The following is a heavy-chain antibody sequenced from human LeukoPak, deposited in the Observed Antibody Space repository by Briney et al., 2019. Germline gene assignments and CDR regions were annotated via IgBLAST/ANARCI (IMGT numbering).Heavy chain of an antibody. D-gene: IGHD6-13*01. CDR1: GFTFSSYW. CDR2: ISNDGGIK. Sequence: GGSLRLSCAASGFTFSSYWMHWVRQAPGKGLEWVALISNDGGIKYHGDSVRGRFTPSRDNSENTLFLEMNSLRPEDTAVYYCAKAGQQKTLRRGMDSWGRGTLVTVSS. J-gene: IGHJ4*02. CDR3: AKAGQQKTLRRGMDS. V-gene: IGHV3-30*18.